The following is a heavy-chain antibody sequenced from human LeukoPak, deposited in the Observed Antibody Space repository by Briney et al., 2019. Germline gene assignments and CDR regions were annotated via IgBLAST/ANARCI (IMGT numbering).Heavy chain of an antibody. D-gene: IGHD3-3*01. Sequence: GGSLRLSCAASGFTFSYAWMNWVRQAPGKGLDWVGRIKSKTDGETIDYGVPVKGRFIISRDDSTNTLYLQMNSLKTEDTAVYYCTTRVPDYDLWSGYPKSGDNWGQGTLVTVSS. V-gene: IGHV3-15*01. J-gene: IGHJ4*02. CDR1: GFTFSYAW. CDR2: IKSKTDGETI. CDR3: TTRVPDYDLWSGYPKSGDN.